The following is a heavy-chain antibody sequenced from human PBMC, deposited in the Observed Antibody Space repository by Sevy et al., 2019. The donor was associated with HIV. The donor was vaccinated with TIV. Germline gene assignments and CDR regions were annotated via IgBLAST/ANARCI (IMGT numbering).Heavy chain of an antibody. CDR1: GGSFSGYY. J-gene: IGHJ4*02. CDR3: ARGHDYGDDDYFDY. D-gene: IGHD4-17*01. Sequence: SETLSLTCAVYGGSFSGYYWSWIRQPPGKGLEWIGEINHSGSTNYNPSLKSRVTISVDTTKNQFSLKLSSVTAADTDVYYCARGHDYGDDDYFDYWGQGTLVTVSS. V-gene: IGHV4-34*01. CDR2: INHSGST.